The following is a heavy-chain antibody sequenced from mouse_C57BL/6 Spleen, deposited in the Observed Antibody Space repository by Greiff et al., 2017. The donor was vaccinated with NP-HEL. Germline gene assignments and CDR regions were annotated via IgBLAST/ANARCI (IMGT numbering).Heavy chain of an antibody. CDR1: GYTFTSYG. D-gene: IGHD1-1*01. CDR2: IYPRSGNT. Sequence: QVQLQQSGAELARPGASVKLSCKASGYTFTSYGISWVKQRTGQGLEWIGEIYPRSGNTYYNEKFKGKATLTADKSSSTAYMELRSLTSEDSAVYFCARGTYYYGSLYFDVWGTGTTVTVSS. V-gene: IGHV1-81*01. J-gene: IGHJ1*03. CDR3: ARGTYYYGSLYFDV.